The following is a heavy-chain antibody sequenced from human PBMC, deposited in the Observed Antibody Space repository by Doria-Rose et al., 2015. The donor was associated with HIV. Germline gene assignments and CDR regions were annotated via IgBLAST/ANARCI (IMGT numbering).Heavy chain of an antibody. CDR1: GDSISHYY. V-gene: IGHV4-59*01. D-gene: IGHD1-26*01. CDR2: IFYTGRT. Sequence: QVQLQESGPGLVKPSETLSLTCSVSGDSISHYYWSWIRQPPGKGLEYIGDIFYTGRTNYSPSLKSRVSMSIDTSKNRFSLRLSSVTAADTAVYYCARVLSGTYDYWGQGTPVTVSS. CDR3: ARVLSGTYDY. J-gene: IGHJ4*02.